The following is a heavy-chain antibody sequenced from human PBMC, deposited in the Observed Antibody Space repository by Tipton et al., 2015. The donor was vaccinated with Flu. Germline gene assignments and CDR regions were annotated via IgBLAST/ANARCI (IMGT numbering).Heavy chain of an antibody. CDR1: GGSISSSNW. J-gene: IGHJ5*02. V-gene: IGHV4-4*02. CDR3: ARGAGDIWFGEFFWFDP. D-gene: IGHD3-10*01. Sequence: TLSLTCAVPGGSISSSNWWSWVRQPPGKGLEWIGEIYHSGSTNYNPSLKSRVTISVDKSKNQFSLKLSSVTAADTAVYYCARGAGDIWFGEFFWFDPWGQGTLVTVSS. CDR2: IYHSGST.